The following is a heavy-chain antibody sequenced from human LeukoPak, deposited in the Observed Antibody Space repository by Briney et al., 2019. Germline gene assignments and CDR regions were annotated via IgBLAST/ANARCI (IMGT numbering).Heavy chain of an antibody. CDR2: IYYSGST. CDR3: ASSRGWLPFDY. CDR1: GGSISSYY. J-gene: IGHJ4*02. Sequence: PSETLSLTCTVSGGSISSYYWSWIRQPPGKGLEWIGYIYYSGSTNYNPSLKSRVTTSVDTSKNQFSLKLSSVTAADTAVYYCASSRGWLPFDYWGQGTLVTVSS. V-gene: IGHV4-59*01. D-gene: IGHD5-12*01.